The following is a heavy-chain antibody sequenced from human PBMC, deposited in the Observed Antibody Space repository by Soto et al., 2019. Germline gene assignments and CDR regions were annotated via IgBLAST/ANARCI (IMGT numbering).Heavy chain of an antibody. J-gene: IGHJ4*02. CDR1: GYTFTSHG. V-gene: IGHV1-18*04. D-gene: IGHD6-25*01. Sequence: ASVKVSCKASGYTFTSHGISWVRQAPGQGLEWMGWISAYNGNTNYAQQLQGRVTVTTDTSTSTAYMDLRSLRSDATAVYYCARGPVGSSGYFDTGAREPWSPSPQ. CDR3: ARGPVGSSGYFDT. CDR2: ISAYNGNT.